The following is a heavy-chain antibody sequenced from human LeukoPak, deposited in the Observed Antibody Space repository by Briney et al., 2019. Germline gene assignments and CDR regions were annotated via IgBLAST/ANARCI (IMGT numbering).Heavy chain of an antibody. CDR3: ARGWYGPDS. CDR2: ITGRGDKT. V-gene: IGHV3-23*01. J-gene: IGHJ5*01. Sequence: GSLRLSCAASGFTFSTYAMSWVRQAPGKGLEWVSSITGRGDKTAYADSVKGRFTISRDASKNTLFLQMSSLRVEDTAVYSCARGWYGPDSCGQGTLVTVSS. D-gene: IGHD1-14*01. CDR1: GFTFSTYA.